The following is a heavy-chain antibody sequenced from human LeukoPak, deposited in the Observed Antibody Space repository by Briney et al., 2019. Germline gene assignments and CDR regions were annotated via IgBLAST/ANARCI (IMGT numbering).Heavy chain of an antibody. CDR2: ISSSSSYI. D-gene: IGHD4-17*01. Sequence: GGSLRLSCAASGFTFSSYRMNWVRQAPGKGLEWVSSISSSSSYIYYADSVKGRFTISRDNAKNSLYLQMNSLRAEDTAVYYCASWITVTTGGYWGQGTLVTVSS. V-gene: IGHV3-21*01. CDR3: ASWITVTTGGY. CDR1: GFTFSSYR. J-gene: IGHJ4*02.